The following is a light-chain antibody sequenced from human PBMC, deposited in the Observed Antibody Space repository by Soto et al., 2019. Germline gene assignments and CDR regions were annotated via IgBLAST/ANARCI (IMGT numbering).Light chain of an antibody. V-gene: IGLV2-11*01. CDR3: CSYAGRYTYV. J-gene: IGLJ1*01. CDR2: DVS. CDR1: SSDVGGYNY. Sequence: QSALTQPRSVSGSPGQSVTISCTGASSDVGGYNYVSWYQQHPGKAPQLMIYDVSKRPSGVPDRFSGSKSGNTASLTISGLQTEDEAYYYCCSYAGRYTYVFGTGTKVTVL.